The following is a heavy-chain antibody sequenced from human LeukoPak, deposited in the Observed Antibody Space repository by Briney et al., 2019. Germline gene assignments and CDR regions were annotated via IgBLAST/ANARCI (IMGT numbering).Heavy chain of an antibody. CDR3: ASGAGLYCSSTSCYRDYYMDV. D-gene: IGHD2-2*02. V-gene: IGHV1-69*06. CDR1: GGTFSSYA. J-gene: IGHJ6*03. Sequence: ASVKVSCKASGGTFSSYAISWVRQAPGQGLEWMGGIIPIFGTANYAQKFQGRVTITADKSTSTAYMELSSLRSEDTAVYYCASGAGLYCSSTSCYRDYYMDVWGKGTTATVSS. CDR2: IIPIFGTA.